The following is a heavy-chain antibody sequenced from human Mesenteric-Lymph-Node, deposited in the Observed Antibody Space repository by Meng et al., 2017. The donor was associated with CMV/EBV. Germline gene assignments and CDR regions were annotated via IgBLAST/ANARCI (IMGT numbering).Heavy chain of an antibody. J-gene: IGHJ6*02. D-gene: IGHD2-21*01. Sequence: GGSLRLSCAASGFTFSSYWMHWVRQAPGKGLVWVSRINSDGNSISYADSVKGRFTISRDNAKNTLYLQMNSLRAEDTAVYCCARALDCGGDCYTYYYYGMDVWGQGTTVTVSS. CDR3: ARALDCGGDCYTYYYYGMDV. CDR2: INSDGNSI. CDR1: GFTFSSYW. V-gene: IGHV3-74*01.